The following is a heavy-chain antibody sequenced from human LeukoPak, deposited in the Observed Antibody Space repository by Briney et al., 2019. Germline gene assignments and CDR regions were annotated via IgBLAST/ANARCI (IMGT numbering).Heavy chain of an antibody. Sequence: SETLSLTCAVYGGSFSGYYWSWIRQPAGKGLEWIGRIYTSGSTNYNPSLKSRVTISVDTSKNQFSLKLNSVTAADTAVYYCARSSEGRYYYDSSGYSYFYYYMDVWGKGTTVTISS. CDR2: IYTSGST. CDR3: ARSSEGRYYYDSSGYSYFYYYMDV. J-gene: IGHJ6*03. D-gene: IGHD3-22*01. V-gene: IGHV4-59*10. CDR1: GGSFSGYY.